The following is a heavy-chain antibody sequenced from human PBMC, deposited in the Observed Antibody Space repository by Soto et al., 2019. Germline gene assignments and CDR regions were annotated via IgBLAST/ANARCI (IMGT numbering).Heavy chain of an antibody. Sequence: NPSETLSLTCTVSGGSISSGGYYWSWIRQHPGKGLEWIGYIYYSGSTYYNPSLKSRVTISVDTSKNQFSLKLSSVTAADTAVYYCARDYYGSGSYYYYYYYGMDVWGQGTTVTVSS. CDR2: IYYSGST. D-gene: IGHD3-10*01. CDR3: ARDYYGSGSYYYYYYYGMDV. V-gene: IGHV4-31*02. J-gene: IGHJ6*02. CDR1: GGSISSGGYY.